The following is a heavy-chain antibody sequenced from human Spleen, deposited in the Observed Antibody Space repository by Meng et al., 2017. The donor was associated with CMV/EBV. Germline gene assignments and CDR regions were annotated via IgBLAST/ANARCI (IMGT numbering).Heavy chain of an antibody. CDR1: FSPYA. Sequence: FSPYAVTWIRPAPGQRLEWMGGFIPVFGAPDYAPKFQDRLTITTDESTSSSYMDLSGLTSEDTAVYYCARGPTIVLGGLNIWPLDIWGQGSLVTVSS. CDR3: ARGPTIVLGGLNIWPLDI. CDR2: FIPVFGAP. V-gene: IGHV1-69*05. J-gene: IGHJ4*02. D-gene: IGHD5-12*01.